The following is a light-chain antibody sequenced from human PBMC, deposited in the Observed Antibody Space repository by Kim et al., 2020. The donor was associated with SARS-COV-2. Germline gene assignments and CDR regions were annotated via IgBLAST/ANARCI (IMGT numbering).Light chain of an antibody. CDR1: QGISNY. CDR2: TAS. J-gene: IGKJ4*01. CDR3: LQHNSYPLT. V-gene: IGKV1-17*03. Sequence: DIQMTQSPSAMSASVGDRVTITCRASQGISNYLVWFQQNPGKVPKRLIYTASSLQSGVPSRFGGSGSGTEFTLTISSLQPEDFATYYCLQHNSYPLTFGGGTKVDIK.